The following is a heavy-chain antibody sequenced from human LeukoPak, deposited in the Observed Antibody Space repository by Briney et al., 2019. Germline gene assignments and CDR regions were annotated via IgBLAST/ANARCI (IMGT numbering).Heavy chain of an antibody. CDR3: ARDLDYYDSSGYVP. J-gene: IGHJ4*02. V-gene: IGHV3-7*01. D-gene: IGHD3-22*01. CDR1: GFTFSSYG. CDR2: IKHDGSEK. Sequence: GGSLRLSCAASGFTFSSYGMHWVRQAPGKGLEWVANIKHDGSEKYYVDSVKGRFTISRDNAKNSLYLQMNSLRAEDTAVYYCARDLDYYDSSGYVPWGQGTLVTVSS.